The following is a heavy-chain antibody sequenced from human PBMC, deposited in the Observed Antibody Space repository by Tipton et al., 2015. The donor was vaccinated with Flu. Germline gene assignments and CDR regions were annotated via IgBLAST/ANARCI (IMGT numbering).Heavy chain of an antibody. V-gene: IGHV4-39*07. J-gene: IGHJ4*02. CDR2: IYYSGST. Sequence: TLSLTCTVSGGSISSSSYYWGWIRQPPGKGLEWIGSIYYSGSTYYNPSLKSRVTISVDTSKNQFSLKLSSVTAADTAVYFCAKGRGAASSSGVFDSWGQGTLVTVSS. CDR3: AKGRGAASSSGVFDS. D-gene: IGHD6-6*01. CDR1: GGSISSSSYY.